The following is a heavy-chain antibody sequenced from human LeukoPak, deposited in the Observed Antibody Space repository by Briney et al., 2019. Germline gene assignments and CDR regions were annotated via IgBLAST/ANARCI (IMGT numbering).Heavy chain of an antibody. CDR1: GFTFSSYD. Sequence: PGGSLRLSCAASGFTFSSYDMHWVRQATGKGLEWVSAIGTAGDTYYPGSVKGRFTISRENAKNPLYLQMNSLRAGDTAVYYCARGGPAVGIAAAGTFDYWGQGTLVTVSS. D-gene: IGHD6-13*01. J-gene: IGHJ4*02. V-gene: IGHV3-13*01. CDR2: IGTAGDT. CDR3: ARGGPAVGIAAAGTFDY.